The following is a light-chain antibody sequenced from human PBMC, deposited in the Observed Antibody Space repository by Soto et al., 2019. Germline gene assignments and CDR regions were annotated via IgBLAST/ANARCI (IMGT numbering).Light chain of an antibody. Sequence: DIVMTQSPDSLAVSLGERATINCKSSQSVLYSSNNKNYLAWYQQKPGQPPKMLIYWASTRESGVPDRFSGSGSETDFTPTISSLRAEDVAVYFCQQYYGTAWTFGQGTKVEIK. CDR2: WAS. CDR3: QQYYGTAWT. V-gene: IGKV4-1*01. CDR1: QSVLYSSNNKNY. J-gene: IGKJ1*01.